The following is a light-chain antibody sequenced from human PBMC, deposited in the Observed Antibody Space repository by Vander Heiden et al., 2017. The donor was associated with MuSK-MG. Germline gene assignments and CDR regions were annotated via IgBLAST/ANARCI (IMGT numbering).Light chain of an antibody. Sequence: EIVLTQSPGTMSLSPGERATLSCRASQSVGSSLAWYQQKRGQAPRLLMFGASSRAGGVPDRFGGSGSGTDFTLTISRLEPEDFAVYFCQQEHTSPLTFGQGTMLEV. CDR3: QQEHTSPLT. CDR1: QSVGSS. CDR2: GAS. J-gene: IGKJ1*01. V-gene: IGKV3-20*01.